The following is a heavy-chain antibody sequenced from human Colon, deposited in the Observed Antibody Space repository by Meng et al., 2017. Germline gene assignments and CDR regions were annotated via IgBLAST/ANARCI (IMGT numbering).Heavy chain of an antibody. D-gene: IGHD1-26*01. J-gene: IGHJ5*02. Sequence: PEAGPGLVKPSGTLSLTCAVSGASISSTYWWSWVRQPPGKGLEWIGEVHHSGGTNYNPSLKSRVTISVDESNNQYSLSLTSVTAADTAIYYCGRNGTYSIDPWGRGTLVTVSS. CDR2: VHHSGGT. CDR1: GASISSTYW. CDR3: GRNGTYSIDP. V-gene: IGHV4-4*02.